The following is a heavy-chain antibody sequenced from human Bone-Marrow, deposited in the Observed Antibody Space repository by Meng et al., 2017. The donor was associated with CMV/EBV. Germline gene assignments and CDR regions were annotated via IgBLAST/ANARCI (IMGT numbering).Heavy chain of an antibody. Sequence: SETLSLTCTVSGDSIISSYYYWGWIRQPPGKGLEWIGNVFYSGSTYYNPSLRSRVTISVDTSKNQFSLKLTSVTAADTAMYYCARDFSRMDVWGQGTTVTVSS. D-gene: IGHD2/OR15-2a*01. J-gene: IGHJ6*02. V-gene: IGHV4-39*02. CDR3: ARDFSRMDV. CDR1: GDSIISSYYY. CDR2: VFYSGST.